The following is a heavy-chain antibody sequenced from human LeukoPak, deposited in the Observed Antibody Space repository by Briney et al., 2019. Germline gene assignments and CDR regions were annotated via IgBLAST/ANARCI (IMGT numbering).Heavy chain of an antibody. D-gene: IGHD4-23*01. CDR3: AREEAWVIDY. CDR1: GGSFSGYY. CDR2: INHSGST. J-gene: IGHJ4*02. V-gene: IGHV4-34*01. Sequence: SETLSLTCAVYGGSFSGYYWSWIRQPPGKGLEWIGEINHSGSTNYNPSLKSRVTISVDTSKNQFSLKLNSVTAADTAVYYCAREEAWVIDYWGQGTLVTVSS.